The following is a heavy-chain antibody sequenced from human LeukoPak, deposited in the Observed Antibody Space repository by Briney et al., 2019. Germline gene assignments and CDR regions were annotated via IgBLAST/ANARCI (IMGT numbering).Heavy chain of an antibody. CDR2: INPSGGST. CDR1: GYTVTSYY. CDR3: ARGNSFSSGWSPSYYYYGMDV. Sequence: ASVKVSCKASGYTVTSYYMHWVRQAPGQGLEWMGIINPSGGSTSYAQKFQGRVTMTRDTSTSTVYMELSSLRSEDTAVYYCARGNSFSSGWSPSYYYYGMDVWGKGTTVTVSS. V-gene: IGHV1-46*01. D-gene: IGHD6-19*01. J-gene: IGHJ6*04.